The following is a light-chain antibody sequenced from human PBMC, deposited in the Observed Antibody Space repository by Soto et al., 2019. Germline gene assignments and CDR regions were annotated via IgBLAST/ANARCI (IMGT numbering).Light chain of an antibody. CDR2: AAS. J-gene: IGKJ3*01. V-gene: IGKV1-27*01. CDR3: QNYNCAPFT. CDR1: QGISNY. Sequence: DIQMTRSPSSLSASVGDRVTITCRASQGISNYLAWYQQKPGKVPKLLIYAASTLQAGVPSRFSGSGSGTYFTLTSSSLQPEYVANYYCQNYNCAPFTFGPGTKVDIK.